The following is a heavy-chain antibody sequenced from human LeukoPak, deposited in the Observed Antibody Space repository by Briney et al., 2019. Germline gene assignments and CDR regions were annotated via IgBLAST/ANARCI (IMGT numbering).Heavy chain of an antibody. CDR2: ISYDGSNK. CDR1: GFTFSSYA. CDR3: ARERPREVVAYYFDY. Sequence: GRSLRLSCAASGFTFSSYAMHWVRQAPGKGLEWVADISYDGSNKYYADSVKGRFTISRDNSKNTLYLQMNSLRAEDTAVYYCARERPREVVAYYFDYWGQGTLVTVSS. J-gene: IGHJ4*02. V-gene: IGHV3-30-3*01. D-gene: IGHD2-15*01.